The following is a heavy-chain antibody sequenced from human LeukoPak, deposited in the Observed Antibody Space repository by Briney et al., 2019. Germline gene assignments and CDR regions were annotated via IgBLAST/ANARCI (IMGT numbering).Heavy chain of an antibody. Sequence: SRTLSLTCTVSGGSISSGSYYWSWIRQPAGKGLEWIGRIYTSGTTNYNPSLKSRVTISVDTSKNQLSLKLSSVTAADTAVYYCARFRSNGDYWFDPWGQGTLVTVSS. CDR1: GGSISSGSYY. CDR2: IYTSGTT. D-gene: IGHD4-17*01. CDR3: ARFRSNGDYWFDP. J-gene: IGHJ5*02. V-gene: IGHV4-61*02.